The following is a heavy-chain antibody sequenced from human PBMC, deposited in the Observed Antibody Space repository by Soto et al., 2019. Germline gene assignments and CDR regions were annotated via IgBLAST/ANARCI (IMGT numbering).Heavy chain of an antibody. J-gene: IGHJ5*02. V-gene: IGHV1-8*01. D-gene: IGHD2-2*02. Sequence: QVQLVQSGAEVKKPGASVKFSCKASGYSFSTYDINWVRQAAGQGLEWMGWVNPKSGNTDYAQRFRGRVTMTSNTSISTAYMELSALTPEDTAVYYCARPYCDSTSCYTDWFDPWGQGTLVTVSS. CDR2: VNPKSGNT. CDR1: GYSFSTYD. CDR3: ARPYCDSTSCYTDWFDP.